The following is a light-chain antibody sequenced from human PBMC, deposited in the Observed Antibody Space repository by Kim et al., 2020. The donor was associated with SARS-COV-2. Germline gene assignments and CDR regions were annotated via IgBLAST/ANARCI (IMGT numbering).Light chain of an antibody. Sequence: SELTQPPSASGTPGQTVTISCSGRRSNVGNNPVTWFQQVPRTAPKLLMSNDNQRPSGVPDRFFASKSGTSASLAISGLQSEDEAVYYCGSWDDSLSGRVFGGGTQLTVL. V-gene: IGLV1-44*01. CDR2: NDN. J-gene: IGLJ3*02. CDR3: GSWDDSLSGRV. CDR1: RSNVGNNP.